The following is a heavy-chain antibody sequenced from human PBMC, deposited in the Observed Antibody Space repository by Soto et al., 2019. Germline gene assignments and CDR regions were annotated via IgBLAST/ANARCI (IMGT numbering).Heavy chain of an antibody. CDR2: ASPPAATT. Sequence: QAQLLQSGAEARAPGASVKISCKASGYIFTSYYIHWVRQAPGQRLEYLGVASPPAATTFGALKFHGRITVTMDTSTSTVDMELTSLTPEDTAVYYCSRVRERAYWFEPWGQGTLVTVSS. V-gene: IGHV1-46*03. CDR1: GYIFTSYY. J-gene: IGHJ5*02. D-gene: IGHD6-25*01. CDR3: SRVRERAYWFEP.